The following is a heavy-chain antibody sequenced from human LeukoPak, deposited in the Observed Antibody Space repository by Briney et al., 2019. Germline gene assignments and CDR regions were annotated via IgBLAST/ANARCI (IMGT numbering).Heavy chain of an antibody. CDR1: GFTFSRYS. CDR2: ITSSSTTI. V-gene: IGHV3-48*01. Sequence: GGSLRLSCAASGFTFSRYSMNWVRQAPGKGLEWVSYITSSSTTIYYADSVKGRFTISRDNAKNSLYLQMNSLRAEDTAVYYCARLGYCSSTSCYEFDYWGQGTLVTVSS. D-gene: IGHD2-2*01. CDR3: ARLGYCSSTSCYEFDY. J-gene: IGHJ4*02.